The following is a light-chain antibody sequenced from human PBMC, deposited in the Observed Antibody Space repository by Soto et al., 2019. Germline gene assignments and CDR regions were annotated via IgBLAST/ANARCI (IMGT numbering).Light chain of an antibody. CDR3: AAWDDSLSGVV. J-gene: IGLJ2*01. CDR2: RNN. CDR1: SSNIGSNY. V-gene: IGLV1-47*01. Sequence: QSVLTQPPSASGTPGQRVPISCFGSSSNIGSNYVYWYQQLPGTAPKLLIYRNNQRPSGVPDRFSGSKSGTSASLAISGLRSEDEADYYCAAWDDSLSGVVFGGGTKVTVL.